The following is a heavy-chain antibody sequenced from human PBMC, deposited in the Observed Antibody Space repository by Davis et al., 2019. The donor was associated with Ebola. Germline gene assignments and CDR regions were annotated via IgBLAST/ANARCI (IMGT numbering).Heavy chain of an antibody. Sequence: SVKVSCKASGGPFTRYPLSWLRQAPGQGLEWMGGIIPIFGSPSYSENLEGRVTISADESTNTLYMELTSLRFEDTAMYYCAREGVVPTTRNASDIWGQGTLVTVSS. V-gene: IGHV1-69*13. D-gene: IGHD1-1*01. J-gene: IGHJ3*02. CDR3: AREGVVPTTRNASDI. CDR1: GGPFTRYP. CDR2: IIPIFGSP.